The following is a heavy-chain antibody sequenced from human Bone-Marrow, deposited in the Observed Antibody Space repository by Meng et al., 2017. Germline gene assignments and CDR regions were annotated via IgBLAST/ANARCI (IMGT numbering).Heavy chain of an antibody. CDR3: ARDIRQGGNIWFDP. V-gene: IGHV4-31*01. CDR1: GGSISSGGSY. J-gene: IGHJ5*02. CDR2: IYYSGTT. Sequence: VHPQEPVPGLGHPSQTLSLPCTVSGGSISSGGSYWSWVRQHPGKGLEWIGYIYYSGTTYYNPSLSSLVTISVDTSKNQFSLNLSSVTAADTAVYYCARDIRQGGNIWFDPWGQGTLVTVSS. D-gene: IGHD3-16*01.